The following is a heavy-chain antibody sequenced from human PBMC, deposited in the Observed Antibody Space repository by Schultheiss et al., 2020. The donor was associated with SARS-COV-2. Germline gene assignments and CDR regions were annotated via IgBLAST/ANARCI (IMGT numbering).Heavy chain of an antibody. Sequence: SQTLSLTCTVSGGSISSYYWSWIRQPPGKGLEWIGYIYYSGSTYYNPSLKSRVTISVDKSKNQFSLKLSSVTAADTAVYYCARHAIVVVMGWFDPWGQGTLVTVSS. CDR1: GGSISSYY. V-gene: IGHV4-59*08. CDR3: ARHAIVVVMGWFDP. CDR2: IYYSGST. J-gene: IGHJ5*02. D-gene: IGHD3-22*01.